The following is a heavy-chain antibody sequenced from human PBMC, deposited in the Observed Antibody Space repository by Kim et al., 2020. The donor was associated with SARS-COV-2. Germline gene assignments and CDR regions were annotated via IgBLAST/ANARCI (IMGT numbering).Heavy chain of an antibody. Sequence: GGSLRLSCEAAGFTFSNYDMNWVRQPTGKGLEWVSGIGTAGDTYYEGSVKGRFTISRENVKNSLYLQMNSLRAGDTAVYYCARLFKEYSGYPFYFDYWGQGALVAVSS. CDR1: GFTFSNYD. J-gene: IGHJ4*02. CDR2: IGTAGDT. V-gene: IGHV3-13*01. D-gene: IGHD5-12*01. CDR3: ARLFKEYSGYPFYFDY.